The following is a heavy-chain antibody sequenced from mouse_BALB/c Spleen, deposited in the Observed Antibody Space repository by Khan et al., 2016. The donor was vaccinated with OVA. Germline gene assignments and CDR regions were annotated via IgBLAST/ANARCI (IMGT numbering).Heavy chain of an antibody. CDR3: AREAYRYDEYYFDY. Sequence: VKLVESGGDLVKPGGSLKLSCAASGFTFSSYVMSWVRQTPEKRLEWVASISSGGSTYYPASVKGRFTISRDNARNILYLQMSSLRSEDTAMYYCAREAYRYDEYYFDYWGQGTTLTVSS. V-gene: IGHV5-6-5*01. CDR1: GFTFSSYV. D-gene: IGHD2-14*01. CDR2: ISSGGST. J-gene: IGHJ2*01.